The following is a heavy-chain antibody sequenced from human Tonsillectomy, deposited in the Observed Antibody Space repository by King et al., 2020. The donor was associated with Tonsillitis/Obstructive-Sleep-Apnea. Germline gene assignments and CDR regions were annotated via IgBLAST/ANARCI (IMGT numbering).Heavy chain of an antibody. D-gene: IGHD5-18*01. V-gene: IGHV1-46*01. CDR3: ARGTNTDMSFDY. CDR2: INPSGGST. CDR1: GYTFTRYY. Sequence: QLVQSGAEVKKPGASVKVSCKASGYTFTRYYMHWVRQAPGQGLEWMGIINPSGGSTSYTQKCQVRVTMTRDTATSTVYMELSSLRSEDTAVYYCARGTNTDMSFDYWGQGTLVTVSS. J-gene: IGHJ4*02.